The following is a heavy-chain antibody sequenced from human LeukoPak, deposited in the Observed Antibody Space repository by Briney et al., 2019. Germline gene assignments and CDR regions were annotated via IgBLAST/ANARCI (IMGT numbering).Heavy chain of an antibody. Sequence: SETLSLTCTVSGGSISSSSYYWGWIRQPPGKGLEWIGSIYYSGSTYYNPSLKSRVTISVDTSKNQFSLKLSSVTAAGTAVYYCAKTSYYYDSSGYYHEGGAFDIWGQGTMVTVSS. D-gene: IGHD3-22*01. CDR2: IYYSGST. CDR1: GGSISSSSYY. V-gene: IGHV4-39*07. CDR3: AKTSYYYDSSGYYHEGGAFDI. J-gene: IGHJ3*02.